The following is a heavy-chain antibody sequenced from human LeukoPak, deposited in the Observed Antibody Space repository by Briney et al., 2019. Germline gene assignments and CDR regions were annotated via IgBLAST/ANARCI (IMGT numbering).Heavy chain of an antibody. CDR2: IIPIFGIA. CDR3: ARSTAMAGDY. CDR1: GGTFSTYA. V-gene: IGHV1-69*05. J-gene: IGHJ4*02. Sequence: SVKVSCKASGGTFSTYAISWVPQAPGQGLEWMGGIIPIFGIATSAQKFQGRVTITTDESTSTAYEALSSLRSQETAVYYCARSTAMAGDYWGQGTMVYVAS. D-gene: IGHD5-18*01.